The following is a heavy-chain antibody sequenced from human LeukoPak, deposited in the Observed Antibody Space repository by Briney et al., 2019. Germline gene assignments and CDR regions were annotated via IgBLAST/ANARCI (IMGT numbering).Heavy chain of an antibody. D-gene: IGHD6-6*01. CDR3: ARRVAVRPRYYFDY. CDR2: IYHSGNT. J-gene: IGHJ4*02. V-gene: IGHV4-59*08. Sequence: SKTLSLTCTVSGGSITTYYWTWIRQPPGKGLEWIGYIYHSGNTNYNPSLNSRVTISLDTPKNQFTLKLTSVTAADTAVYYCARRVAVRPRYYFDYWGQGTLVTVSS. CDR1: GGSITTYY.